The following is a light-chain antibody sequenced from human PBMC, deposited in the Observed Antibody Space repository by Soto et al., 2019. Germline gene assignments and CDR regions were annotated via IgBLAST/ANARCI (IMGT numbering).Light chain of an antibody. CDR1: GSDVGNYIF. V-gene: IGLV2-14*01. CDR3: VSYTTSASYV. CDR2: DIN. J-gene: IGLJ1*01. Sequence: QSVLTQPASVSGSPGQSITISCTGTGSDVGNYIFVSWYRQHPGKAPKLMIYDINNRPSGVSNRFSGSKSGNTASLTISGLQAEDEADYYCVSYTTSASYVFGTGIKLTVL.